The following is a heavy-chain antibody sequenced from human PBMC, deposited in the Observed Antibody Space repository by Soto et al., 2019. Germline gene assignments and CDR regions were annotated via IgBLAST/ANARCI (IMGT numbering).Heavy chain of an antibody. CDR1: SSAFLSGSW. J-gene: IGHJ4*02. CDR2: LYHTGNT. CDR3: ARLPPRTYYDFWSGDSLEFYFDY. V-gene: IGHV4-4*02. D-gene: IGHD3-3*01. Sequence: SETLSLTGVDSSSAFLSGSWWSWVRQPPGKGLEWIGELYHTGNTNYNPSLKSRVTISVDTSKNQFSLKLSSVTAADTAVYYCARLPPRTYYDFWSGDSLEFYFDYWGQGTLVTVSS.